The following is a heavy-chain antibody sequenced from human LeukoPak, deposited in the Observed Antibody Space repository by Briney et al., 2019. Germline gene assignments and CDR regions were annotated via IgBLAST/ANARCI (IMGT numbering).Heavy chain of an antibody. D-gene: IGHD5-24*01. V-gene: IGHV4-34*01. Sequence: PSETLSLTCGVSGGSFSGYDWSWVRQPPGKGLEWIGEINDGGDTNYNPSLKSRVTMSVDTSKNQFSLKLRSVTAADTAVYYCARGLGWKVATMGLFFMDVWGEGTTVTVSS. CDR2: INDGGDT. CDR1: GGSFSGYD. CDR3: ARGLGWKVATMGLFFMDV. J-gene: IGHJ6*03.